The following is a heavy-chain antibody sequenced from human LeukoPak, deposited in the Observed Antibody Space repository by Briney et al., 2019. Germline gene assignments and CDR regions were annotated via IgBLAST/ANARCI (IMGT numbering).Heavy chain of an antibody. CDR1: GGSISSGGYY. Sequence: KASETLSLTCTVSGGSISSGGYYWSWIRQHPGKGLEWIGYIYYSGSTYYNPSLKSRVTISVDTSKNQFSLKLSSVTAADTAVYYCARGYITYYYGSGSYPLSASPVYFDYWGQGTLVTVSS. V-gene: IGHV4-31*03. D-gene: IGHD3-10*01. CDR3: ARGYITYYYGSGSYPLSASPVYFDY. CDR2: IYYSGST. J-gene: IGHJ4*02.